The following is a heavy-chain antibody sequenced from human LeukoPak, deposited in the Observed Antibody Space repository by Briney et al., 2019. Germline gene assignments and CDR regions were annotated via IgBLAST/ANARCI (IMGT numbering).Heavy chain of an antibody. CDR3: ARDPRNRYYGDSPFHI. D-gene: IGHD4-17*01. J-gene: IGHJ3*02. CDR2: IYTSGST. CDR1: GGSISSYY. V-gene: IGHV4-4*07. Sequence: PSETLSLTCTVSGGSISSYYWSWIRQPVGKGLEWIGRIYTSGSTNYNTSLKSRVTMSVDTSKNQFSLKLSSVTAADTAVYYCARDPRNRYYGDSPFHIWGQGTMVTVSS.